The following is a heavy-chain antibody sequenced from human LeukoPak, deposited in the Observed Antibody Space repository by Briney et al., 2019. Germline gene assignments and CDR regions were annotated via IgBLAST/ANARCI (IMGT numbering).Heavy chain of an antibody. CDR3: ARDYGSGGGYNWFDP. CDR2: INSDGSST. J-gene: IGHJ5*02. D-gene: IGHD3-10*01. CDR1: GFTFSSYW. Sequence: PGGSLRLSCAASGFTFSSYWMHWVRQAPGKGLVWVSRINSDGSSTSYADSVKGRFTISRDNAKNTLYLQMNSLRVEDTAVYFCARDYGSGGGYNWFDPWGQGTLVTVSS. V-gene: IGHV3-74*01.